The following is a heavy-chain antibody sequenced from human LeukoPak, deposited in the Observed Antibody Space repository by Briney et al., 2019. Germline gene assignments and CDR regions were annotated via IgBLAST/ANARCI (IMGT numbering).Heavy chain of an antibody. CDR3: ARGQKYIYGYTVTELGSRYFDY. Sequence: NPSETLSLTCTVSGGSISSYQWSWIRQPPGKGLEWIGNIYDSGRTSYNPSLKSRVTISVDTSKNHFSLTLSSVTAADTAVYYCARGQKYIYGYTVTELGSRYFDYWGQGTLVTVSS. D-gene: IGHD5-18*01. V-gene: IGHV4-59*01. CDR1: GGSISSYQ. J-gene: IGHJ4*02. CDR2: IYDSGRT.